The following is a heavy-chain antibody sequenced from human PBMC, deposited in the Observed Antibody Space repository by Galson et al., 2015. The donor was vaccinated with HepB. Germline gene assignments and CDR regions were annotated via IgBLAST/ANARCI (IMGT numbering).Heavy chain of an antibody. CDR1: GFTFDDYA. CDR2: ISWNSGSI. Sequence: SLRLSCAASGFTFDDYAMHWVRQAPGKGLEWVSGISWNSGSIGYADSVKGRFTISRDNAKNSLYLQMNSLRAEGTALYYCAKGYTPMVSPPFDYWGQGTLGTVS. J-gene: IGHJ4*02. D-gene: IGHD5-18*01. V-gene: IGHV3-9*01. CDR3: AKGYTPMVSPPFDY.